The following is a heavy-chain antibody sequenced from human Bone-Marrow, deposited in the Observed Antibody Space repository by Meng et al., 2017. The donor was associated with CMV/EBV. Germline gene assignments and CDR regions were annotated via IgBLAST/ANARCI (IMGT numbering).Heavy chain of an antibody. V-gene: IGHV4-34*01. D-gene: IGHD1-20*01. CDR1: GGSFSGYY. CDR3: ARDSHNWNDYYYYGMDF. J-gene: IGHJ6*02. Sequence: SETLSLTCAVYGGSFSGYYWSWIRQPPGKGLEWIGEINHSGSTNYNPSLKSRVTISVDKSKNQFSLKLSSVTAADTAVYYCARDSHNWNDYYYYGMDFWGQGTTVTVSS. CDR2: INHSGST.